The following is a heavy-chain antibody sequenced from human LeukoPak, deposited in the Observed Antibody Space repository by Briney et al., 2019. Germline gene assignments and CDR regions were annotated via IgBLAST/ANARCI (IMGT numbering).Heavy chain of an antibody. CDR1: GDSVSGNTVT. V-gene: IGHV6-1*01. CDR3: ARVGDPTKYYYAMDV. CDR2: TYYRSKWFT. J-gene: IGHJ6*02. D-gene: IGHD1-26*01. Sequence: SQTLSLTCAISGDSVSGNTVTWNWIRQSPSRGLGWLGRTYYRSKWFTDYAVSVKSRITINADTPKNQFSLQLSSVTPEDTAVYFCARVGDPTKYYYAMDVWGQGTTVTVSS.